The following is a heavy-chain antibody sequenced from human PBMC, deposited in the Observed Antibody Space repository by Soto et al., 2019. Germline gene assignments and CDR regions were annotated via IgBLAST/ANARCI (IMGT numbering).Heavy chain of an antibody. CDR2: IIPIIGII. Sequence: QVQLVQSGAEVKKPGSSVKVSCKASGGTISTYTITWVRQAPGQGLEWMGRIIPIIGIINYAQKFQGRVTSTADKFTGTAYMELTRLRSDDTAVYYCAGDPDSHYNDSHASSYPWGQGTLVTVSS. V-gene: IGHV1-69*08. J-gene: IGHJ5*02. CDR3: AGDPDSHYNDSHASSYP. D-gene: IGHD3-22*01. CDR1: GGTISTYT.